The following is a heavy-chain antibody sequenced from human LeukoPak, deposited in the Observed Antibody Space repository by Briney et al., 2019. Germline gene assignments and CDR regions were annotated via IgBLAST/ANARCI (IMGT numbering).Heavy chain of an antibody. J-gene: IGHJ4*02. V-gene: IGHV4-39*01. CDR1: GGSISSNSYY. D-gene: IGHD3-10*01. CDR3: ARHQRRVRGGSSIDY. CDR2: INHSGST. Sequence: SETLSLTCTVSGGSISSNSYYWSWIRQPPGKGLEWIGEINHSGSTNYNPSLKSRVTISVDTSKNQFSLKLSSVTAADTAVYYCARHQRRVRGGSSIDYWGQGTLVTVSS.